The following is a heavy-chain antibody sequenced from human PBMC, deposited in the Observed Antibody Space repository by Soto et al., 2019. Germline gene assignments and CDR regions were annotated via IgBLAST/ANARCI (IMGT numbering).Heavy chain of an antibody. J-gene: IGHJ4*01. CDR3: ASERSAQSLDF. CDR2: IIPTFGTP. V-gene: IGHV1-69*06. Sequence: QVQLVQSGTVVQRRGSSVKVSCQASGGTFSSHGMAWVRQAPGQGLEWMGGIIPTFGTPTYAPKFQGRVTIAADKSTHTAYMELSRLMSEDTGVYYCASERSAQSLDFRGQGTLMSVSS. D-gene: IGHD1-26*01. CDR1: GGTFSSHG.